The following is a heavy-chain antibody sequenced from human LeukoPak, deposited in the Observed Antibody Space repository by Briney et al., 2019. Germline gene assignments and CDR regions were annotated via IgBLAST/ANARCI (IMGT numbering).Heavy chain of an antibody. CDR3: ARDTSFTIFGAITRGYFDY. CDR2: IKQDGSEK. J-gene: IGHJ4*02. V-gene: IGHV3-7*01. D-gene: IGHD3-3*01. CDR1: GFTFSSYW. Sequence: QPGGSLRLSCAASGFTFSSYWMTWVRQAPGKGLECVGNIKQDGSEKYYVDSVKGRFTISRDNAKNSLYLQMNSLRAEDTAVYYCARDTSFTIFGAITRGYFDYWGQGTLVTVSS.